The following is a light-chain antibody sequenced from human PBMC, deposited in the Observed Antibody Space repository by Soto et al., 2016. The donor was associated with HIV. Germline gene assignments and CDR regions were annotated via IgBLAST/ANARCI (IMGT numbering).Light chain of an antibody. J-gene: IGKJ2*01. CDR1: QSISSW. V-gene: IGKV1-5*03. CDR3: QQYYSTPQT. Sequence: DIQMTQSPSTLSASVGDRVTITCRASQSISSWLTWYQQKPGKAPKVLIYKASTLESGVPSRFSGSGSGTDYTLTISSLQPEDFATYYCQQYYSTPQTFGQGTKLEIK. CDR2: KAS.